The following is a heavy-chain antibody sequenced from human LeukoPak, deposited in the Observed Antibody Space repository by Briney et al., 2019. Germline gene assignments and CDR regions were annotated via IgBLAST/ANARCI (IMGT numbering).Heavy chain of an antibody. V-gene: IGHV4-31*03. CDR1: GGSISSGGYY. D-gene: IGHD3-10*01. CDR3: ARDHLGLGENWFDP. CDR2: IYYSGST. J-gene: IGHJ5*02. Sequence: SETLSLTCTVSGGSISSGGYYWSWIRQHPGKGLEWIGYIYYSGSTYYNPSLKSRVTISVDTSKNQFSLKLSSVTAADTAVYYCARDHLGLGENWFDPWGQGTLVTVSS.